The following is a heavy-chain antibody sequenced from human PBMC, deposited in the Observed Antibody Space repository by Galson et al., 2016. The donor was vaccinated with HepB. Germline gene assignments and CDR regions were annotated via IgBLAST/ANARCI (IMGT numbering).Heavy chain of an antibody. D-gene: IGHD2-21*01. CDR1: GFSFSTNG. Sequence: SLRLSCAASGFSFSTNGMNWVRQAPGKGLEWVALISYDGSDKYYVDSVRGRFTISRDNSKNTLYLQMNSLRPEDTAVYYCVSNHSTEAIYMYYFDYWGQGTLVTVSS. V-gene: IGHV3-30*03. CDR2: ISYDGSDK. J-gene: IGHJ4*02. CDR3: VSNHSTEAIYMYYFDY.